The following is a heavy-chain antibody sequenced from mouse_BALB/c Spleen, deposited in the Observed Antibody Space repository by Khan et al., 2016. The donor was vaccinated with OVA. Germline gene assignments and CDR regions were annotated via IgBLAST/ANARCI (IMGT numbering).Heavy chain of an antibody. CDR2: ISTGDTT. V-gene: IGHV5-6-5*01. CDR1: GFTFSNYA. J-gene: IGHJ3*01. CDR3: ARDYWFVY. Sequence: EVEPVESGGGLVKPGGSLKVSCAASGFTFSNYAMSWVRQTPEKRLEWVASISTGDTTYYPDSVKGRFTISRDNARNILYLQMSSLRSDDTAMYYCARDYWFVYWGQGTLVTVSA.